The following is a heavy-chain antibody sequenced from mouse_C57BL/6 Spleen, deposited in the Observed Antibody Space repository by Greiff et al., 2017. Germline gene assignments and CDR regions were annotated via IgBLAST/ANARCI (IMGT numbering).Heavy chain of an antibody. D-gene: IGHD2-5*01. CDR2: IYPGDGDT. CDR1: GYAFSSSW. Sequence: VQLQQSGPELVKPGASVKISCKASGYAFSSSWMNWVKQRPGKGLEWIGRIYPGDGDTNYNGKFKGKATLTADKSSSTAYMQLSSLTSEDSAVYFGATYYSNWDYAMDYWGQGTSVTVSS. CDR3: ATYYSNWDYAMDY. J-gene: IGHJ4*01. V-gene: IGHV1-82*01.